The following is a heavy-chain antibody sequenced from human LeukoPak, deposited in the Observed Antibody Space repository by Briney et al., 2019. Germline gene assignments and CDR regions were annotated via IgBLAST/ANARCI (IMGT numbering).Heavy chain of an antibody. CDR3: AKDRLTVAPFVF. Sequence: GGSLSLSCAASGFTFSSYSMNWVRQAPGGGLEWVSAISGSGGSTYYADSVKGRFTIPREHSKNTLYLQMKRLRAGDRAVFYFAKDRLTVAPFVFWGQGTLVTVSS. J-gene: IGHJ4*02. CDR1: GFTFSSYS. D-gene: IGHD5-12*01. V-gene: IGHV3-23*01. CDR2: ISGSGGST.